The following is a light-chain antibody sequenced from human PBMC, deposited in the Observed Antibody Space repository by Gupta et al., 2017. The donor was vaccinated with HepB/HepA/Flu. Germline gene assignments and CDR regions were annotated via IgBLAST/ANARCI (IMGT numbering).Light chain of an antibody. J-gene: IGLJ2*01. CDR1: SINVGSYNR. Sequence: QYALTQPPSVSGSPGQSVPISCTGTSINVGSYNRVSWYQPPPGTAPKLIIYEVSNRPSGVPDRFSGSKSGNTASLTISGLQAEDEADYYCSSYTSSSAFVIFGGGTKLTVL. CDR3: SSYTSSSAFVI. CDR2: EVS. V-gene: IGLV2-18*02.